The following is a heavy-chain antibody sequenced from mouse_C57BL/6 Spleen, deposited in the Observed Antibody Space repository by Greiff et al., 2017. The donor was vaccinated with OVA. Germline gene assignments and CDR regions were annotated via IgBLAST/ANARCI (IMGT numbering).Heavy chain of an antibody. J-gene: IGHJ3*01. V-gene: IGHV1-18*01. CDR3: ARGLYDYDEAPFAY. CDR2: INPNNGGT. Sequence: EVQLQQSGPELVKPGASVKIPCKASGYTFTDYNMDWVKQSHGKSLEWIGDINPNNGGTIYNQKFKGKATLTVDKSSSTAYLELRSLTSEDTAVYYCARGLYDYDEAPFAYWGQGTLGTVSA. CDR1: GYTFTDYN. D-gene: IGHD2-4*01.